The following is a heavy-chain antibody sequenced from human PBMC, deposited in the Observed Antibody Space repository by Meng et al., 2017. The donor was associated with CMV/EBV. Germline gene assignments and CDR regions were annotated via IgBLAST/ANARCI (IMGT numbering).Heavy chain of an antibody. CDR2: IYTSGST. CDR3: ATSSTMIVAGDYYFDY. Sequence: VQLQGPGPVLGKPSETLSSSCTVAGGSISYYYWSWLRQPAGKGLEWIGRIYTSGSTNYNPSLKSRVTMSVDTSKNQFSLKLSSVTAADTAVYYCATSSTMIVAGDYYFDYWGQGTLVTVSS. V-gene: IGHV4-4*07. D-gene: IGHD3-22*01. J-gene: IGHJ4*02. CDR1: GGSISYYY.